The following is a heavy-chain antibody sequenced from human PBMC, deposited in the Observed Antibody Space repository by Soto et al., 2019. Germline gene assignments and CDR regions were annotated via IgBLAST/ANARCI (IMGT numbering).Heavy chain of an antibody. CDR3: ARQVGGWAPWYVDY. CDR1: GGSISRYY. Sequence: SDTLCLTCTVAGGSISRYYWSWIRQPPGKGLEWIGYIYYSGRTNYNPSLKSRVTISVDTSKNQFSLKLSSVTAADTAVYYCARQVGGWAPWYVDYWGQGTLVTVS. D-gene: IGHD6-19*01. V-gene: IGHV4-59*08. J-gene: IGHJ4*02. CDR2: IYYSGRT.